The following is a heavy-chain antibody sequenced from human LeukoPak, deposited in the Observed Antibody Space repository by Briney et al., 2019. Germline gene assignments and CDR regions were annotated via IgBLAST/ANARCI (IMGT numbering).Heavy chain of an antibody. CDR1: GGSFSGYY. CDR3: ARGDWNYVGDWFDP. CDR2: INHSGST. Sequence: SETLSLTCAVYGGSFSGYYWSWIRQPPGKGLEWIGEINHSGSTSYNPSLKSRVTISVDTSKNQFSLKLSSVTAADTAVYYCARGDWNYVGDWFDPWGQGTLVTVSS. D-gene: IGHD1-7*01. J-gene: IGHJ5*02. V-gene: IGHV4-34*01.